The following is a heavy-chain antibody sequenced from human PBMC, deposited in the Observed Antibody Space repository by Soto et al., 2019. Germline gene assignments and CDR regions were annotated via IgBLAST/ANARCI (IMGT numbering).Heavy chain of an antibody. D-gene: IGHD2-15*01. CDR2: ISAADDST. V-gene: IGHV3-23*01. CDR3: AKGSYCSGLSCYRTTWFDP. Sequence: GGSLRLSCAASGFTFINYAMSWVRQAPGKELEWVSSISAADDSTYYADSVKGRFTISRDNSKNTLYLQMNSLRAEDTALYYCAKGSYCSGLSCYRTTWFDPWGQGTLVTVSS. J-gene: IGHJ5*02. CDR1: GFTFINYA.